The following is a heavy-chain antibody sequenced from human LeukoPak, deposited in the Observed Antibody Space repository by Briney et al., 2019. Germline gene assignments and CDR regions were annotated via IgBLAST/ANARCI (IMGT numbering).Heavy chain of an antibody. J-gene: IGHJ2*01. D-gene: IGHD4-17*01. CDR2: ISPYNDNT. CDR3: ARDRGDYGDYPWHFDL. V-gene: IGHV1-18*01. Sequence: GASVEVSCKASGYNFTSYGISWVRQAPGQGLEWMGWISPYNDNTSFAQKLQGRVTMTTDTSTSTAYMELRSLRSDDTAVYYCARDRGDYGDYPWHFDLWGRGTLVTVSS. CDR1: GYNFTSYG.